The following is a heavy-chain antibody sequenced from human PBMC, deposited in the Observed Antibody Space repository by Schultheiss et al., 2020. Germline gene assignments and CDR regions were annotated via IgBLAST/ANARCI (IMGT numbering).Heavy chain of an antibody. CDR2: ISGSGGNT. Sequence: GGSLRLSCAASGFTFSIYAMSWVRQAPGKGLEWVSTISGSGGNTYYADSVKGRFTISRDNSKNTLYVQMNSLRAEDTAVYYCAREAEGDYCFDYWGQGTLVTVSS. J-gene: IGHJ4*02. CDR3: AREAEGDYCFDY. V-gene: IGHV3-23*01. CDR1: GFTFSIYA. D-gene: IGHD4-17*01.